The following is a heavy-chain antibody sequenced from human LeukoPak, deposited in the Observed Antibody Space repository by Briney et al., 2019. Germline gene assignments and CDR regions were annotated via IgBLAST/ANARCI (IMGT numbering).Heavy chain of an antibody. Sequence: SETLSLTCTVSGGSISSHYWSWIRQPPGKGLEWIGYIYYSGSTNYNPSLKSRVTISVDTSKNQFSLELSSVTAADTAVYYCARGGSYYAHFDYWGQGTLVTVSS. D-gene: IGHD1-26*01. CDR1: GGSISSHY. J-gene: IGHJ4*02. CDR3: ARGGSYYAHFDY. V-gene: IGHV4-59*11. CDR2: IYYSGST.